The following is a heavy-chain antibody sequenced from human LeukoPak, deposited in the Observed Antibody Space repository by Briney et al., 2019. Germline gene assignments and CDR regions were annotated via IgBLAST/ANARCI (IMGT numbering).Heavy chain of an antibody. V-gene: IGHV3-74*01. D-gene: IGHD1-1*01. CDR2: IDPDGSRT. J-gene: IGHJ3*02. CDR3: ARDVTTGAFDI. Sequence: PGGSLRLSCDASGFTFSSYWMHWVRQAPGKGLVWVSRIDPDGSRTNSADTVKGRFTISRDNAKNTLYLQMNSLRAEDTAVYYCARDVTTGAFDIWGQGTMVTVSS. CDR1: GFTFSSYW.